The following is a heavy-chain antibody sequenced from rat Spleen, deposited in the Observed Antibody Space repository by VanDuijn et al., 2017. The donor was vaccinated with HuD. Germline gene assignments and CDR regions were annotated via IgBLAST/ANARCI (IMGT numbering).Heavy chain of an antibody. CDR2: ISYSGST. D-gene: IGHD1-12*03. J-gene: IGHJ2*01. CDR3: ARHDNYYDGYYYFDY. Sequence: EVQLQESGPGLVKPSQSLSLTCSVTGHSITSSYRWNWIRKFPGNRLEWMGYISYSGSTSYNPSLKSRISITRDTSKNQFFLQLNSVTTEETATYYCARHDNYYDGYYYFDYWGQGVMVTVSS. V-gene: IGHV3-1*01. CDR1: GHSITSSY.